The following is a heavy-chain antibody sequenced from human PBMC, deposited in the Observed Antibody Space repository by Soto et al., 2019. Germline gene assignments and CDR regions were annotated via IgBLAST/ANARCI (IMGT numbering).Heavy chain of an antibody. CDR2: IQSGGPT. CDR3: ARDDVLCDGGRCYGVPLDV. J-gene: IGHJ6*04. V-gene: IGHV3-66*01. D-gene: IGHD2-15*01. CDR1: GFTVSSKY. Sequence: GVSLRLSCAASGFTVSSKYMSWVRQAPGKGLEWVSLIQSGGPTYYADSVKGRFTISRDTSENTLHLQMDSLRAEDTAVYYCARDDVLCDGGRCYGVPLDVWGKGTTLTVSS.